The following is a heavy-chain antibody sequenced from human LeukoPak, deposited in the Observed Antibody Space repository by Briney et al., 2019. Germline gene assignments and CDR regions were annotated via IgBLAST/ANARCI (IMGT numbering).Heavy chain of an antibody. J-gene: IGHJ4*02. V-gene: IGHV3-23*01. D-gene: IGHD2-8*02. CDR3: AKRSTDIGGHFDY. Sequence: GGSLRLSCAASGFTLSSYAMSWVRQAPGKGLEWVSAIGGGGTTYYADFVKGRFTISRDSSENTLYLQMNSLRADDTAVYYCAKRSTDIGGHFDYWGRGTLVTVSS. CDR2: IGGGGTT. CDR1: GFTLSSYA.